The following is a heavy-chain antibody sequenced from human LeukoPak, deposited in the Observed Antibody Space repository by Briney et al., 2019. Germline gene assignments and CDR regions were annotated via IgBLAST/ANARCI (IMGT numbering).Heavy chain of an antibody. J-gene: IGHJ4*02. Sequence: PGGSLRLPCAVSGFTFSNYWMHWVRQPPGKGLVWVSHINSDGSSTSYADSVKGRFTISRDNAKNTLHLQMNSLRAEDTAVYYCARGFGRATVPGTFYWGQGTLVTVSS. V-gene: IGHV3-74*01. CDR2: INSDGSST. CDR3: ARGFGRATVPGTFY. CDR1: GFTFSNYW. D-gene: IGHD6-19*01.